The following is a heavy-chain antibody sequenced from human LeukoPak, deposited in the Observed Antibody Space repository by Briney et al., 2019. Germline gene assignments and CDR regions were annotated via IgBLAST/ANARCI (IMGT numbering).Heavy chain of an antibody. J-gene: IGHJ6*03. V-gene: IGHV1-8*02. Sequence: ASVKVPCKASGGTFSSYAISWVRQATGQGLEWMGWMNPNSGNTGYAQKFQGRVTMTRNTSISTAYMELSSLRSEDTAVYYCARDNGGTAMAYYYYYYMDVWGKGTTVTISS. D-gene: IGHD5-18*01. CDR3: ARDNGGTAMAYYYYYYMDV. CDR2: MNPNSGNT. CDR1: GGTFSSYA.